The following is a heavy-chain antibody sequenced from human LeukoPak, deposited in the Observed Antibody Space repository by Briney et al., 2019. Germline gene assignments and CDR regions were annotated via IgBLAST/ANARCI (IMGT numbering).Heavy chain of an antibody. V-gene: IGHV1-2*06. CDR2: INPNSGGT. Sequence: ASVKVSCKASGYTFTGYYMHWVRQAPGQGLEWMGRINPNSGGTNYAQKFQGRVTMTRDTSISTAYMELSRLRSDDTAVYYCARGPYGGNGHDAFDIWGQGTMVTVSS. CDR3: ARGPYGGNGHDAFDI. J-gene: IGHJ3*02. CDR1: GYTFTGYY. D-gene: IGHD4-23*01.